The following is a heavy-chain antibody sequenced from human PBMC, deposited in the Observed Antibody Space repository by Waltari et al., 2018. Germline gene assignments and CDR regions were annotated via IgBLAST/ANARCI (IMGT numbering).Heavy chain of an antibody. V-gene: IGHV4-34*02. J-gene: IGHJ4*02. Sequence: QVRLQQWGAGLLKPSETLSLTCAVYGGSFRGYYWSWIRQSPGKGLEWIGEINHGENTNYNPSLKSRVTISIGTSKNHFSLRMTSVTAADTAFYYCATRIPSGWYFDYWAQGTLVTVSS. CDR3: ATRIPSGWYFDY. D-gene: IGHD6-19*01. CDR2: INHGENT. CDR1: GGSFRGYY.